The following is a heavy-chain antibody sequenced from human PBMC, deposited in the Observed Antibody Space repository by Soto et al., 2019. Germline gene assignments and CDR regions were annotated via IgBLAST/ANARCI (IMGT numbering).Heavy chain of an antibody. Sequence: QTGGSLRLSCVASGFTVATNYMSWVRQAPGKGLEWVSVIYTDGTTHYADSVKGRFTISRDNSKNTVYLQMNSLRAEDTAVFFCARAPFPAGSHLHNAFDIWGQGTMVTVSS. CDR2: IYTDGTT. CDR1: GFTVATNY. V-gene: IGHV3-53*01. CDR3: ARAPFPAGSHLHNAFDI. J-gene: IGHJ3*02. D-gene: IGHD3-10*01.